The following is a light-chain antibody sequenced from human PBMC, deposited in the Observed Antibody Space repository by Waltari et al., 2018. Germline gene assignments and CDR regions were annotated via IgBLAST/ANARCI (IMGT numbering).Light chain of an antibody. J-gene: IGKJ4*01. Sequence: DIQLTQSPSFLSASVGDRVTFTCRASRDIRNYLAWYQQKSGKAPKLLIFAASTLQSGVPSRFSGSGSGTEFTLTSSSLQPEDLATYYCQQPPGTFGGGTKVEIK. CDR2: AAS. CDR1: RDIRNY. CDR3: QQPPGT. V-gene: IGKV1-9*01.